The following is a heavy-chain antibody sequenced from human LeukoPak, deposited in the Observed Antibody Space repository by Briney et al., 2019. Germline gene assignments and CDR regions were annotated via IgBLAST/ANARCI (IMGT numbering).Heavy chain of an antibody. Sequence: SETLSLTCTVSGGSISSYYWSWIRQPPGKGLEWIGYIYYSGSTNYNPSLKSRVTMSVDTSKNQFSLKLSSVTAADTAVYYCASIQSSSWYQFDYWGQGTLVTVSS. CDR3: ASIQSSSWYQFDY. CDR2: IYYSGST. CDR1: GGSISSYY. J-gene: IGHJ4*02. D-gene: IGHD6-13*01. V-gene: IGHV4-59*12.